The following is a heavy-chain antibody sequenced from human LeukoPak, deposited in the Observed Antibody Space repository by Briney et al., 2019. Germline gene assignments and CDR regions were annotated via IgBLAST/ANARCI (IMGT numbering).Heavy chain of an antibody. D-gene: IGHD4-23*01. CDR2: IASDGSST. V-gene: IGHV3-74*01. CDR3: ARGRPHGNDY. J-gene: IGHJ4*02. CDR1: GFTFSSYW. Sequence: GGSLRLSCAASGFTFSSYWMNWVRQAPGKGLVWVSRIASDGSSTTYADSVKGRFSISRDNAKNTLYLQMNSLRVEDTAVYYCARGRPHGNDYWGLGTLVTVSS.